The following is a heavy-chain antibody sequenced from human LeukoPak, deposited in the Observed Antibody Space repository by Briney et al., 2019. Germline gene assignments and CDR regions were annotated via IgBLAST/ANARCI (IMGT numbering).Heavy chain of an antibody. J-gene: IGHJ4*02. Sequence: PGGSLRLSCAASGCTVSTYYMTWVRQPPGKGLECVSVIYSGGSTYYADSVKGRFTVSRDNSKNTLYLQMNSLRAEDTAMYYCARGLGYCTSTTCLLPFDYWGQGTLVTVSS. D-gene: IGHD2-2*01. CDR3: ARGLGYCTSTTCLLPFDY. CDR2: IYSGGST. V-gene: IGHV3-53*03. CDR1: GCTVSTYY.